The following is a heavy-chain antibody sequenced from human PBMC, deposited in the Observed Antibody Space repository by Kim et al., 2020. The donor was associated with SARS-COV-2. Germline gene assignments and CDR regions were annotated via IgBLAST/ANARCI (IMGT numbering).Heavy chain of an antibody. CDR2: GTPR. J-gene: IGHJ4*02. V-gene: IGHV3-11*04. Sequence: GTPRSYADPVKGPFTTSRDNAQNSLYLEMNSLGAEDTAVYYCARGHLELVYWGQGTLVTVSS. CDR3: ARGHLELVY.